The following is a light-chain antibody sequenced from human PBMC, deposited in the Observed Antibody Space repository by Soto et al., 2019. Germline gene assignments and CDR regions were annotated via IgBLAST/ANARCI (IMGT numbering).Light chain of an antibody. Sequence: EIVLTQSPGTLSLSLGERATPSCRASQSISINYLAWYQQKPGQAPRLLIYAASTRAAGVPVRFSGSGSETEFTLTISSLQSEDFALYYCHQYNNWPWTFGQGTTGDIK. CDR1: QSISIN. V-gene: IGKV3-15*01. CDR3: HQYNNWPWT. CDR2: AAS. J-gene: IGKJ1*01.